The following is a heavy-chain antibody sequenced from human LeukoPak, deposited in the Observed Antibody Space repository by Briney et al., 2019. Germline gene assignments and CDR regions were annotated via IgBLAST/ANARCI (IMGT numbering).Heavy chain of an antibody. CDR1: GDSVSSNSAA. CDR3: ARRLTQYDCFDP. Sequence: SQTLSLTCAISGDSVSSNSAAWDWIRQSPSRGLEWLGRTYYRSTWYNDYAVSVRGRITVNPDTSKNQFSLHLNSVTPEDTAVYYCARRLTQYDCFDPWGQGILVTVSS. CDR2: TYYRSTWYN. V-gene: IGHV6-1*01. D-gene: IGHD2-2*01. J-gene: IGHJ5*02.